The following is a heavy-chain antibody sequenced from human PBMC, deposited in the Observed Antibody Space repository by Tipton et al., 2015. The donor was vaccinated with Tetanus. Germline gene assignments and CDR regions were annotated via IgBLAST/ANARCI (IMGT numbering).Heavy chain of an antibody. J-gene: IGHJ4*02. V-gene: IGHV4-31*03. CDR3: ARGGDTYFGSSCFYDW. Sequence: GLVKPSQTLSVTRTVSGGSINSGGYYWSWLRQHPGKGLEWIGYIYYTGNTYYNPSLKSRVTISVDTSNNQFTLRLISVTAADTAVYYCARGGDTYFGSSCFYDWWGQGTRVTVSS. CDR2: IYYTGNT. CDR1: GGSINSGGYY. D-gene: IGHD3-22*01.